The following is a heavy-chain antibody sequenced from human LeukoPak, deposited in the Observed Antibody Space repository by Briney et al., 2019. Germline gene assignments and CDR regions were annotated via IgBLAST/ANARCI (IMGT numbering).Heavy chain of an antibody. CDR3: AKDRKQQLVPYYYYGMDV. J-gene: IGHJ6*02. Sequence: GGSLRLSCAASGFTFDDYAMHWVRQAPGKGLEWVSLISGDGGSTYYADSVKGRFTISRDNSKNSLYLQMNSLRTEGTALYYCAKDRKQQLVPYYYYGMDVWGQGTTVTVSS. CDR1: GFTFDDYA. CDR2: ISGDGGST. V-gene: IGHV3-43*02. D-gene: IGHD6-13*01.